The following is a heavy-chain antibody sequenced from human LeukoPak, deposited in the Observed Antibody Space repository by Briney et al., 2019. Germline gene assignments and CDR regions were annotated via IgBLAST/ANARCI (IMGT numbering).Heavy chain of an antibody. CDR1: GGTFSSYA. CDR2: IIPIFGTA. J-gene: IGHJ6*03. CDR3: ARGDIVATSYMDV. Sequence: SVKVFCKASGGTFSSYAISWVRQAPGQGLEWMGRIIPIFGTANYAQKFQGRVTITTDESTSTAYMELSSLRSEDTAVYYCARGDIVATSYMDVWGKGTTVTVSS. D-gene: IGHD5-12*01. V-gene: IGHV1-69*05.